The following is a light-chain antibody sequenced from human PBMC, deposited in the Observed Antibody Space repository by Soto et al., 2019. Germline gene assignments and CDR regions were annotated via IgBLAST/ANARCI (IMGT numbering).Light chain of an antibody. J-gene: IGLJ2*01. V-gene: IGLV1-44*01. Sequence: QSVLTQTPPASGTPGQRVTISCSGSSSNIGSNTVNWYQQLPGTAPKLLIYSNNQRPSGVPDRFSGSKSGTSASLAISGLQSEDEADYYCAAWDDSLNGVVFGGGTKVTVL. CDR3: AAWDDSLNGVV. CDR2: SNN. CDR1: SSNIGSNT.